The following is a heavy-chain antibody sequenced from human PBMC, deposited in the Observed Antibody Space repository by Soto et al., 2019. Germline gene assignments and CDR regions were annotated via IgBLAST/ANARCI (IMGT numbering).Heavy chain of an antibody. J-gene: IGHJ4*02. CDR2: VSASGEHT. CDR1: GFTFNNYA. Sequence: EVQLLESGGGLVQPGGSLRLSCAASGFTFNNYAMSWVRQAPGKGLEWVAVVSASGEHTNYADSVKGRFTISRDDSNNTVNVQMNSLRAEDTAIYYCAKTGFGDYDYWGQGALVTVSS. CDR3: AKTGFGDYDY. D-gene: IGHD4-17*01. V-gene: IGHV3-23*01.